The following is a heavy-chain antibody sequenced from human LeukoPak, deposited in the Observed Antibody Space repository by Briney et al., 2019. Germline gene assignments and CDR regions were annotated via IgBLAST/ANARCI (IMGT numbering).Heavy chain of an antibody. CDR3: ARVGDGYNVQWPFDY. J-gene: IGHJ4*02. V-gene: IGHV1-2*02. Sequence: GASVKVSCKASGYIFTGYYIHWVRQAPGQGLEWMGWINPNSGGTDSTQRFKGRVTMTRDTSISTAYMELSSLRSDDTGMYYCARVGDGYNVQWPFDYWGQGTLVTVSS. D-gene: IGHD5-24*01. CDR1: GYIFTGYY. CDR2: INPNSGGT.